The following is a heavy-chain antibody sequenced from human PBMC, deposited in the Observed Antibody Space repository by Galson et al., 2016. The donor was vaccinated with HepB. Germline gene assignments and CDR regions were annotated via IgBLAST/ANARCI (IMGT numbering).Heavy chain of an antibody. D-gene: IGHD3-22*01. CDR2: IKGEGSEK. CDR3: TGSTGWLPEH. J-gene: IGHJ4*02. V-gene: IGHV3-7*03. Sequence: SLRLSCAVSGGTFSNYRRSWVRQAPGKGLEWLANIKGEGSEKNYVDSVKGRFDISRDNAKNSLSLQMNGLRTEDTALYYCTGSTGWLPEHWGQGSLVTVSS. CDR1: GGTFSNYR.